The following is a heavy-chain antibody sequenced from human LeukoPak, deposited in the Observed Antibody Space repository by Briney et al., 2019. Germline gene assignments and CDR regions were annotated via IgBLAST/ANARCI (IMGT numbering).Heavy chain of an antibody. Sequence: SETLSLTCAVYGGSFSGYYWSWIRQPPGKGREWIGEINHSGSTNYNPSLKSRVTISVDTSKNQFSLKLSSVTAADTAVYYCARLGARFNAFDIWGQGTMVTVSS. D-gene: IGHD6-6*01. V-gene: IGHV4-34*01. CDR1: GGSFSGYY. CDR2: INHSGST. J-gene: IGHJ3*02. CDR3: ARLGARFNAFDI.